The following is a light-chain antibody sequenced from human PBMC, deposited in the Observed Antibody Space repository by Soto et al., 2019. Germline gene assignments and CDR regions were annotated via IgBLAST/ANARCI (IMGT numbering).Light chain of an antibody. V-gene: IGKV3-20*01. CDR3: HQYGSSPPWT. CDR1: RTVSSSY. J-gene: IGKJ1*01. CDR2: CAS. Sequence: EIVLTQSPGSLSLSPGERATLSCRASRTVSSSYLAWYQQKPGQAPRLLIYCASSRATGIPHRLTSSGAGTDFTLTISGLEPEDISVYYCHQYGSSPPWTFGQGTKVEVK.